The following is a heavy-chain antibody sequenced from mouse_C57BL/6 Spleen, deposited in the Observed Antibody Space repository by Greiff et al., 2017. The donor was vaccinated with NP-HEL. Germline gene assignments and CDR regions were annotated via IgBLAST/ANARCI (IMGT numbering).Heavy chain of an antibody. CDR1: GYAFSSSW. D-gene: IGHD2-4*01. V-gene: IGHV1-82*01. CDR3: ARGELRRDWYFDV. J-gene: IGHJ1*03. Sequence: VQLQQSGPELVKPGASVKISCKASGYAFSSSWMNWVKQRPGKGLEWIGRIYPGDGDTNYNGKFQGKATLTADKSSSTAYMQLSSLTSEDSAVYFCARGELRRDWYFDVWGTGTTVTVSS. CDR2: IYPGDGDT.